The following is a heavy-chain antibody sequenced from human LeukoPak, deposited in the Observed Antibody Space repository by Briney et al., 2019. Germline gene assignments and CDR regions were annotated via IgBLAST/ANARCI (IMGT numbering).Heavy chain of an antibody. CDR1: GFIFSNYW. Sequence: GGSLRLPCTASGFIFSNYWMCWVRQAPGKGLEWVASIKQDGSEEYYVDSVKGRFTISRDNAKSSLYLQMRSLRAEDSAVYYCARDEGAYSWGQGTLVTVSS. CDR3: ARDEGAYS. J-gene: IGHJ4*02. V-gene: IGHV3-7*03. CDR2: IKQDGSEE. D-gene: IGHD1-26*01.